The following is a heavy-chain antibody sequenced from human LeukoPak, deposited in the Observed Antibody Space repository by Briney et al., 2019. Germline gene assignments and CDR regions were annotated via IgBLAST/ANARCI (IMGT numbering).Heavy chain of an antibody. Sequence: GGSLRLSCAASGFTVSSNYMSWVRQAPGKGLEWVSVIYSGGSTYYADSVKSRFTISRDNSKNTLYLQMNSLRAEDTAVYYCARDYRDDYGDYEAGFDYWGQGTLVTVSS. CDR3: ARDYRDDYGDYEAGFDY. V-gene: IGHV3-66*01. D-gene: IGHD4-17*01. CDR1: GFTVSSNY. CDR2: IYSGGST. J-gene: IGHJ4*02.